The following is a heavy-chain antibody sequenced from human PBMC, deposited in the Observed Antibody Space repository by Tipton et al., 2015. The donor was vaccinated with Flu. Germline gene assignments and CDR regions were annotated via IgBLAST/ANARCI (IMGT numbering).Heavy chain of an antibody. J-gene: IGHJ6*02. CDR2: IYYSGST. Sequence: LRLSCTVSGGSISSGGYYWSWLRQHPGKGLDWIGYIYYSGSTYYNPSHRSRVTISVDTPKNQFSLKLSSVTAADTAVYYCARGPGEYPQSTYYYYGMDVWGQGTPVPGS. D-gene: IGHD3-16*01. V-gene: IGHV4-31*02. CDR1: GGSISSGGYY. CDR3: ARGPGEYPQSTYYYYGMDV.